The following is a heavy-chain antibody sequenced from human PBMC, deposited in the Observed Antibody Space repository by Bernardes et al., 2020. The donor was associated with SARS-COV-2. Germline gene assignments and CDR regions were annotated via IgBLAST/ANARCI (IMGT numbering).Heavy chain of an antibody. V-gene: IGHV4-61*08. CDR2: IYYNGNT. J-gene: IGHJ4*02. D-gene: IGHD2-15*01. CDR1: GSSVSSGGYY. Sequence: QTLSLTCTVSGSSVSSGGYYWSWIRQPPGKGLEWVGFIYYNGNTNYNPSLKSRVTISVDTSKNQLSLKLTSVTAADTAVYYCARDVRGGTLDYWGQGTPVTVSS. CDR3: ARDVRGGTLDY.